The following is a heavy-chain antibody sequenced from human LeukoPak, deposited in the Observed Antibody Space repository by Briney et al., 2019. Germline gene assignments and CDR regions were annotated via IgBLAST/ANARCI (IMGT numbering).Heavy chain of an antibody. CDR2: ISSNGSTI. Sequence: PGGSLRLPCAASGFTFSSYEMNWVRQAPGKGLEWVSYISSNGSTIYYADSVKGRFTISRDNAKNSLYLQMNSLRAEDTAVYYCARRGSSGWYDYWGQGTLVTVSS. D-gene: IGHD6-19*01. J-gene: IGHJ4*02. CDR3: ARRGSSGWYDY. V-gene: IGHV3-48*03. CDR1: GFTFSSYE.